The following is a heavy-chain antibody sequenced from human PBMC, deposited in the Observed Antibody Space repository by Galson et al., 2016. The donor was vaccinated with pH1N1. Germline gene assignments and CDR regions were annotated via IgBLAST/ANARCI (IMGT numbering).Heavy chain of an antibody. V-gene: IGHV3-33*01. CDR2: VGSDGSYE. J-gene: IGHJ4*02. CDR3: ASDRPDEIGFYGITFDS. CDR1: GFTFSTYA. D-gene: IGHD3-22*01. Sequence: SLRLSCAASGFTFSTYAMNWVRQAPGKGLGWVALVGSDGSYEYYADSVKGRFTISRDNSKNTVYLQMNSLRVEDTAVYYCASDRPDEIGFYGITFDSWGQGTLVTVSS.